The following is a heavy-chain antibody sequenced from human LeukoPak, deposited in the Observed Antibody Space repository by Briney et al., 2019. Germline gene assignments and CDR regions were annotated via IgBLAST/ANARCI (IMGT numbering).Heavy chain of an antibody. J-gene: IGHJ4*02. CDR2: INSDGSST. CDR3: ARGPKTYYYDSSGYSYTQY. V-gene: IGHV3-74*01. CDR1: GFTFSSYW. D-gene: IGHD3-22*01. Sequence: SGGSLRLSCAASGFTFSSYWMLWVRQAPGKGLVWVSRINSDGSSTSYADSVKGRFTISRDNAKNTLYLQMNSLRAEDTAVYYCARGPKTYYYDSSGYSYTQYWGQGTLVTVSS.